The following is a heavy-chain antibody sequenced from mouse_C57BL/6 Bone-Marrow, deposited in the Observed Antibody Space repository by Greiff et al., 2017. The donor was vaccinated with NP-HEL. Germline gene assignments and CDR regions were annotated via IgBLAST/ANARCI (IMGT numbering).Heavy chain of an antibody. CDR1: GFNIKDDY. V-gene: IGHV14-4*01. J-gene: IGHJ3*01. CDR2: IDPENGDT. Sequence: DVQLQESGAELVRPGASVKLSCTASGFNIKDDYMHWVKQRPEQGLEWIGWIDPENGDTEYASKFQGKATITADTSSNTAYLQLSSLTSEDTAVYYCTTTYYYGSSQGWFAYWGQGTLVTVSA. D-gene: IGHD1-1*01. CDR3: TTTYYYGSSQGWFAY.